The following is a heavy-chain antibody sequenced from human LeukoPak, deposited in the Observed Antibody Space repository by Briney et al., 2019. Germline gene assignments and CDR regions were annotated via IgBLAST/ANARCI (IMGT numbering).Heavy chain of an antibody. CDR3: ARAGCSNTSCLNYFDY. J-gene: IGHJ4*02. Sequence: ASVKVSCKASGYTFTSYGISWVRQAPGQGLEWMGWISAYNGNTNYAQKLQGRVTMTTDTSTSTAYMELRSLRSDDTAVYYCARAGCSNTSCLNYFDYWGQGTLVTVSS. CDR1: GYTFTSYG. V-gene: IGHV1-18*01. D-gene: IGHD2-2*01. CDR2: ISAYNGNT.